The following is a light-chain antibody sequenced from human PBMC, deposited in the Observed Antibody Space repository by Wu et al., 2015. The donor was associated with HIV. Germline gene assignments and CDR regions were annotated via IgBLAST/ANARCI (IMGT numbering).Light chain of an antibody. Sequence: EIVLTQSPGTLSLSPGERATLSCRASQSVSSSYLAWYQQKPGQAPRLLIYDASNRATGIPARLSGSGSGTDFTLTISSLEPEDFALYYCQQGTIWPLTFGQGTRLEIK. CDR3: QQGTIWPLT. CDR1: QSVSSSY. CDR2: DAS. V-gene: IGKV3D-20*02. J-gene: IGKJ5*01.